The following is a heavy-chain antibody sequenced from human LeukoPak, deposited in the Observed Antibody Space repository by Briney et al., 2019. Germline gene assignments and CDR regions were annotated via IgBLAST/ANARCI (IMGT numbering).Heavy chain of an antibody. CDR2: ISWNSGSI. CDR1: GFTFDDYA. J-gene: IGHJ3*02. V-gene: IGHV3-9*01. D-gene: IGHD5-12*01. Sequence: GGSLRLSCAASGFTFDDYAMHWVRQAPGKGLEWVSGISWNSGSIGYADSVKGRFTISRDNAKNSLYLQMNSLRAEDTAVYYCARSNYDGYEAEDAFDIWGQGTMVTVSS. CDR3: ARSNYDGYEAEDAFDI.